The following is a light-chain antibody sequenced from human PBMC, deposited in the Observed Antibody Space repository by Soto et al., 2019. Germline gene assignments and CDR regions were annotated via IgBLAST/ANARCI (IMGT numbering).Light chain of an antibody. CDR1: QDISNW. CDR3: QQANTLPYT. J-gene: IGKJ2*01. V-gene: IGKV1-12*01. CDR2: TAS. Sequence: DIQMTQSPSSVSASVGDRVTITCRASQDISNWLAWYQQKPGKAPKLLIYTASNLQSGVPSRFSGSGSGTDFTLTISSLQPEDFAIYYCQQANTLPYTFGQGTKLEI.